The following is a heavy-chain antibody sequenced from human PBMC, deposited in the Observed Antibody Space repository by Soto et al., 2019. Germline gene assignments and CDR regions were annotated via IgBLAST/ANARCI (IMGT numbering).Heavy chain of an antibody. CDR1: GFTFSSYW. J-gene: IGHJ5*02. D-gene: IGHD6-13*01. CDR3: VRGHSSHWVNWFDP. CDR2: INTDGSTT. Sequence: VQLVESGGNLVQPGGSLRLSCAASGFTFSSYWMHWVRQAPGEGPVWVSRINTDGSTTTYADSVKGRFTISRDNAKNTLYLQMDSLRAEDTAVYYCVRGHSSHWVNWFDPWGQGTLVTVSS. V-gene: IGHV3-74*01.